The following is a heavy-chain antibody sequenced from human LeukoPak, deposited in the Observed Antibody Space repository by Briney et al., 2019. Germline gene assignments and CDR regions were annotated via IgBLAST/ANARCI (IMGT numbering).Heavy chain of an antibody. CDR2: ADYTGST. CDR3: AGGYSSDWYFNC. J-gene: IGHJ4*02. CDR1: GASINNHY. Sequence: PSETLSLTCNVSGASINNHYWSWIRQSPGEGLEWIGSADYTGSTKYNPSLKSRVTMSLDTSNNQFSLKLDSVTAADTAVYYCAGGYSSDWYFNCWGQGTLVTVSS. D-gene: IGHD6-19*01. V-gene: IGHV4-59*11.